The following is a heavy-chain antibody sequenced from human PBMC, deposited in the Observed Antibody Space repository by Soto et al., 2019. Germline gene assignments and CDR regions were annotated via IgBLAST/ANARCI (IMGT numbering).Heavy chain of an antibody. D-gene: IGHD2-2*01. J-gene: IGHJ4*02. CDR3: GRDSEVVPAAGD. CDR1: GYTFTSYY. V-gene: IGHV1-46*03. Sequence: QVQLVQSGAEVKKPGASVKVSCKASGYTFTSYYMHWVRQAPGQGLEWMGIINPSGGSTSYAQKFQGRVTMTRDTSTSTVYMELSSLRSEDTAVYYCGRDSEVVPAAGDWGQGTLVTVSS. CDR2: INPSGGST.